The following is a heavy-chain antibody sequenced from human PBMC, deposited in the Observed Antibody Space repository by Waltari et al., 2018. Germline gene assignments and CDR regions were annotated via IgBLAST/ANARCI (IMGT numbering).Heavy chain of an antibody. CDR3: AGGQGY. V-gene: IGHV4-38-2*01. J-gene: IGHJ4*02. CDR1: GYSISTDYY. CDR2: IHHSGST. Sequence: QVQLQESGPGLVKPSETLSLTCAVSGYSISTDYYWVWIRQPPGKGLEWIGNIHHSGSTYYNPSLKSRVSISLDTSKNQFSLELSSRTAEDTAVYYWAGGQGYWGQGTLVTVSS.